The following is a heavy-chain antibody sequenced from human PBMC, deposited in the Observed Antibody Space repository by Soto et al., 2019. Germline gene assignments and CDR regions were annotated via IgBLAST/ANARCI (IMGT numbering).Heavy chain of an antibody. CDR3: AKDLFPYSSFDY. CDR1: GFTFSSYA. Sequence: EVQLLESGGGLVQPGGSLRLSCAASGFTFSSYAMSWVRQAPGKGLEWVSAISGSGGSTYYADSVKGRFTISRDNSKNTLYLQMNSMRAEDTAVYYCAKDLFPYSSFDYWGQGTLVTVSS. J-gene: IGHJ4*02. D-gene: IGHD6-19*01. CDR2: ISGSGGST. V-gene: IGHV3-23*01.